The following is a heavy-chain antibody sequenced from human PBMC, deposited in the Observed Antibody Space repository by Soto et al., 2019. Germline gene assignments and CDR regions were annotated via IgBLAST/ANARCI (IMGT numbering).Heavy chain of an antibody. CDR2: ISGYNDNT. Sequence: GPKVRKPGASVKVSCKASGYTFTSYGISWVRQAPGQGLEWMGWISGYNDNTNYDQKLQGRVTLTTDTSTSTAYMELRSLGSNDTAVYYCARGGDYSPLDYWGQGTLVTVSS. CDR1: GYTFTSYG. J-gene: IGHJ4*02. V-gene: IGHV1-18*01. D-gene: IGHD4-17*01. CDR3: ARGGDYSPLDY.